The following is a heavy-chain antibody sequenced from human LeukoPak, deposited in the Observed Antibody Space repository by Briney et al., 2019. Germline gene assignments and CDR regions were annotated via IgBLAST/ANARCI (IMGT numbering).Heavy chain of an antibody. Sequence: GGSLRLSCAASGFTFSSYAMSWVRQAPGKGLEWVSAISGSGGSTYYADSVKGRFTISRDNSKNTLYLQMNCLRAEDTAVYYCAKDVFLAVAGYFDYWGQGTLVTVSS. J-gene: IGHJ4*02. CDR2: ISGSGGST. CDR1: GFTFSSYA. CDR3: AKDVFLAVAGYFDY. V-gene: IGHV3-23*01. D-gene: IGHD6-19*01.